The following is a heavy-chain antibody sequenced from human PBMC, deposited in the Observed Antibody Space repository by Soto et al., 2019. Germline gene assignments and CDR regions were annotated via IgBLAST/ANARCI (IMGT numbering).Heavy chain of an antibody. CDR2: IIPIFGTA. CDR3: ARDGGRHSGGIDY. V-gene: IGHV1-69*01. CDR1: EGTFTSNS. D-gene: IGHD1-26*01. J-gene: IGHJ4*02. Sequence: QLQRVKPGPELKKPGPPVRFSSKAPEGTFTSNSINWLRRAPGQGLDGMGEIIPIFGTANYAQKFKGSVTITADESTSTAYMELSSLRSEDTAVYYCARDGGRHSGGIDYWGQGTLVTVSS.